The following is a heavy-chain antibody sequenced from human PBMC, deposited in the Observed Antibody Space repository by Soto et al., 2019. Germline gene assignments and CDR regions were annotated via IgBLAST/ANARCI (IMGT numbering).Heavy chain of an antibody. J-gene: IGHJ4*02. CDR3: ATGTGWLTDD. D-gene: IGHD6-19*01. V-gene: IGHV4-59*08. Sequence: QVQLQQSGPGLVRPSETLSLTCTVSSGSISNHYLNWIRQTPGKGLEWLGYIHYSGSINYNPSLKSRITISVDTSKNQFSLKMDSVTASDTAVYYCATGTGWLTDDWGQGTLVTVSS. CDR2: IHYSGSI. CDR1: SGSISNHY.